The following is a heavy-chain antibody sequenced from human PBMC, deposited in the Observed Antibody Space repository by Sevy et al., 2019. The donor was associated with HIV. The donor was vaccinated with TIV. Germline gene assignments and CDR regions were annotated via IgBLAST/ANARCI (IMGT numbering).Heavy chain of an antibody. CDR1: GYTFRSYG. V-gene: IGHV1-18*01. Sequence: ASVKVSSRTSGYTFRSYGISWVRQAPGQGLEWMGWISPYTGDTDFAQKVQGRVSMTSDTSTNTAYMELRSLRSDDTAVYYCARDKPQGVVVLPGAMWGGVDYWGQGTLVTVSS. CDR3: ARDKPQGVVVLPGAMWGGVDY. J-gene: IGHJ4*02. D-gene: IGHD2-2*01. CDR2: ISPYTGDT.